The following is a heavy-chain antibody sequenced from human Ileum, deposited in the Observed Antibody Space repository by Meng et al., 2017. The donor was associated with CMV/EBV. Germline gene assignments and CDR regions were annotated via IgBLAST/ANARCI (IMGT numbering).Heavy chain of an antibody. CDR2: IYTSGTT. Sequence: VQLQESGPGLVKTAVTLSLTCYVSGGSNRYYSWSRIRQTTGKGLEGIAHIYTSGTTNYNPSLKSRVTMSVDTSRNQFSLKLTSVTAADTAVYYCARNYGSGNWNFFHYWGQGTLVTVSS. CDR1: GGSNRYYS. D-gene: IGHD3-10*01. J-gene: IGHJ4*02. CDR3: ARNYGSGNWNFFHY. V-gene: IGHV4-4*07.